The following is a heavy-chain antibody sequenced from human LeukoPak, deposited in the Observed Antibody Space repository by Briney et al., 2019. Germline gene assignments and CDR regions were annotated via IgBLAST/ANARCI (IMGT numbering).Heavy chain of an antibody. V-gene: IGHV3-23*01. CDR2: IRGNGNDT. CDR3: AKSFAFGGTCFSSSDY. D-gene: IGHD2-15*01. J-gene: IGHJ4*02. Sequence: GGSLRLSCAASGFTFRSYAMSWVRQAPGKGLEWVADIRGNGNDTYYADSVKGRFTISRDNSKNTVYLQMNSLRAEDTALYYCAKSFAFGGTCFSSSDYWGEGTLVTVSS. CDR1: GFTFRSYA.